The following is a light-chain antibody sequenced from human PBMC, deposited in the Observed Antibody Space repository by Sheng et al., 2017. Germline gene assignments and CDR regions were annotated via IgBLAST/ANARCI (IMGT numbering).Light chain of an antibody. CDR2: GAS. CDR3: QQYGSSPLLT. V-gene: IGKV3-20*01. CDR1: QSVKTTY. J-gene: IGKJ4*01. Sequence: EIVLTQSPGTLSLSPGQRATLSCRASQSVKTTYLAWYQQRPGQAPRLLIYGASNRATGIPNRFSGSGSGTDFTLTISRLEPEDFAMYYCQQYGSSPLLTFGGGTKVEI.